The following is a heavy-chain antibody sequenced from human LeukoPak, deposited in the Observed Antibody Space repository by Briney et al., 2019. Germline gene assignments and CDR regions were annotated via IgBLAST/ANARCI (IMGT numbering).Heavy chain of an antibody. CDR2: IYYSGST. J-gene: IGHJ3*02. D-gene: IGHD6-13*01. CDR3: ANPGIAAAGSAFDI. CDR1: GGSISSSSYY. Sequence: SETLSLTCTVSGGSISSSSYYWGWIRQPPGKGLEWIGSIYYSGSTYYNPSLKSRVTISVDTSTNQFSLKLSSVTAADTAVYYCANPGIAAAGSAFDIWGQGTMVTVSS. V-gene: IGHV4-39*01.